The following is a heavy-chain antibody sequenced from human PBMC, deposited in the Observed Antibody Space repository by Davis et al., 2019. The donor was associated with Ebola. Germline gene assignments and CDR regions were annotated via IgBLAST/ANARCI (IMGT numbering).Heavy chain of an antibody. V-gene: IGHV1-2*06. CDR2: INPNSGGT. CDR3: ARGPRITMIVVVISIDY. J-gene: IGHJ4*02. D-gene: IGHD3-22*01. Sequence: AASVQVSCKASGYTFTGYYMHWVRQAPEQGPELMGRINPNSGGTNYAQKFQGRVTMTRDTSISTAYMELSRLRSDDTAVYYCARGPRITMIVVVISIDYWGQGTLVTVSS. CDR1: GYTFTGYY.